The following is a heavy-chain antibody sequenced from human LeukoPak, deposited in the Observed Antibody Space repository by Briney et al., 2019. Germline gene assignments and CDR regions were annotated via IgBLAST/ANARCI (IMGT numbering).Heavy chain of an antibody. CDR3: ARVGGYCSSTSCPNNWFDP. J-gene: IGHJ5*02. CDR2: ISSSSSTI. Sequence: GGSLRLSCAASGFTFSSCSMNWVRQAPGKGLEWVSYISSSSSTIYYADSVKGRFTISRDNAKNSLYLQMNSPRAEDTAVYYCARVGGYCSSTSCPNNWFDPWGQGTLVTVSS. CDR1: GFTFSSCS. D-gene: IGHD2-2*01. V-gene: IGHV3-48*01.